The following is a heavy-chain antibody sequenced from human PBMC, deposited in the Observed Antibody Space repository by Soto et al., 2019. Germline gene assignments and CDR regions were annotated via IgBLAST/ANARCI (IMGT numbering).Heavy chain of an antibody. CDR3: AKVSGSYYYYYYGMDV. Sequence: GGSLRLSCAASGFTFSSYAMSWVRQAPGKGLEWVSAISGSGGSTYYADSVKGRFTISRDNSKNTLYLQMNSLRAEDTAVYYCAKVSGSYYYYYYGMDVWGQGTTVTV. J-gene: IGHJ6*02. V-gene: IGHV3-23*01. CDR1: GFTFSSYA. CDR2: ISGSGGST. D-gene: IGHD1-26*01.